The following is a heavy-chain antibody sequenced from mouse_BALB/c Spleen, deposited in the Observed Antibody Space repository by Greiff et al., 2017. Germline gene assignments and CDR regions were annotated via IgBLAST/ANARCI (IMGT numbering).Heavy chain of an antibody. V-gene: IGHV5-6-4*01. CDR3: TRDLVFDV. Sequence: EVKLVESGGGLVTPGGSLKLSCAASGFTFSSYTMSWVRQTPEKRLEWVATISSGGSYTYYPDGVKGRFTISRGNGKNTLYLQMSSLKSEDTAMYYCTRDLVFDVAGAGTTVTVSS. CDR1: GFTFSSYT. CDR2: ISSGGSYT. J-gene: IGHJ1*01.